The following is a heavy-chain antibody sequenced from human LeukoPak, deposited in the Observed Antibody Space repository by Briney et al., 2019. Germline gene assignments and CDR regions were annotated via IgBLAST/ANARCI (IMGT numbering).Heavy chain of an antibody. J-gene: IGHJ6*02. Sequence: SQTLSLTCTVSGGSISSGDYYWSWIRQPPGKGLEWNGYIYYSGSTYYNPSLKSRVTISVDTSRNQFSLKLSSVTAADTAVYYCARQTTVTTSYYYYGMDVWGQGTTVTVSS. CDR3: ARQTTVTTSYYYYGMDV. V-gene: IGHV4-30-4*01. CDR1: GGSISSGDYY. CDR2: IYYSGST. D-gene: IGHD4-11*01.